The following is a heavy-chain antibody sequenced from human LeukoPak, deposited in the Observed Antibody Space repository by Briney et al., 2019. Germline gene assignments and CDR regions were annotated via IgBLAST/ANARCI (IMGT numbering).Heavy chain of an antibody. CDR1: GYTFSTYT. CDR2: INAGNGNT. Sequence: ASVKVSCKASGYTFSTYTMHWVRQAPGQRLEWMGWINAGNGNTKYSQKFQGRVSITRDTSASTAYMEMSSLRCEDTAVYYCARGWLAETTVVTPYNYWGQRTLVTVSS. J-gene: IGHJ4*02. CDR3: ARGWLAETTVVTPYNY. D-gene: IGHD2-21*02. V-gene: IGHV1-3*01.